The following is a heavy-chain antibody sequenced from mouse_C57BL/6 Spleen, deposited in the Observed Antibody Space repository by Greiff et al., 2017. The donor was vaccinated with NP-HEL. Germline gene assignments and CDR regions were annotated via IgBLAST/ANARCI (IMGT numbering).Heavy chain of an antibody. V-gene: IGHV3-6*01. D-gene: IGHD2-4*01. J-gene: IGHJ4*01. CDR1: GYSITSGYY. Sequence: VQLKESGPGLVKPSQSLTLTCSVTGYSITSGYYWNWIRQFPGNKLEWMGYISYDGSNNYNPYVKNRISITWHTSKNQFFLKLNSVTTEDTATYYCARALIYYDYDGYAMDYWGQGTSVTVSS. CDR3: ARALIYYDYDGYAMDY. CDR2: ISYDGSN.